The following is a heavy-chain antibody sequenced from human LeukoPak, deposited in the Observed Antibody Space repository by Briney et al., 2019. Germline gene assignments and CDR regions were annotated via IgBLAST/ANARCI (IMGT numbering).Heavy chain of an antibody. V-gene: IGHV1-2*02. J-gene: IGHJ4*02. D-gene: IGHD3-10*01. CDR1: GYTFTGYY. CDR2: INPNSGGT. CDR3: ARETRDGSGSYLL. Sequence: GASVKVSCKASGYTFTGYYMHRVRQAPGQGLEWMGWINPNSGGTNYAQKFQGRVTMTRDTSISTAYMELSRLRSDDTAVYYCARETRDGSGSYLLWGQGTLVTVSS.